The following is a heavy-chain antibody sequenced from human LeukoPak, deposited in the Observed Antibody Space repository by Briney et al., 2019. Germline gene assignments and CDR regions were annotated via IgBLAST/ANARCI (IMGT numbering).Heavy chain of an antibody. Sequence: GGSLRLSCAASGFTFSSYEMNWVRQAPGKGLEWVSYISSSGGTIYYADSVKGRFTISRDNAKNSLYLQMNSLRAEDTAVYYCARTLGYCSSTSCSDAFDIWGQGTMVTVSS. D-gene: IGHD2-2*01. CDR2: ISSSGGTI. CDR1: GFTFSSYE. J-gene: IGHJ3*02. CDR3: ARTLGYCSSTSCSDAFDI. V-gene: IGHV3-48*03.